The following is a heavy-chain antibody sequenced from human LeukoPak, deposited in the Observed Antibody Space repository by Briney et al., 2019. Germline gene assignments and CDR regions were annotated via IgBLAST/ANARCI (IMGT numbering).Heavy chain of an antibody. D-gene: IGHD3-22*01. J-gene: IGHJ4*02. CDR1: GGSISSYY. CDR3: ARAYYDSSGYYYQFDY. CDR2: IYYSGST. Sequence: PSETLSLTCTVSGGSISSYYWSWIRQPPGKGLEWIGYIYYSGSTSYNPSLKSRVTISVDRSKNQFSLKLSSVTAADTAVYYCARAYYDSSGYYYQFDYWGQGTLVTVSS. V-gene: IGHV4-59*01.